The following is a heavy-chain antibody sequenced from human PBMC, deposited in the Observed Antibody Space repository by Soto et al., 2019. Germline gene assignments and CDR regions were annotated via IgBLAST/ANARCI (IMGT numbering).Heavy chain of an antibody. Sequence: GASVKVSCKASGYTFTGYYMHWVRQAPGQGLEWMGWINPNSGGTNYAQKFQGWVTMTRDTSISTAYMELSRLRSDDTAVYYCARGGAVRFLEWFTCGAFDIWGQGTMVTVSS. CDR1: GYTFTGYY. D-gene: IGHD3-3*01. CDR3: ARGGAVRFLEWFTCGAFDI. J-gene: IGHJ3*02. V-gene: IGHV1-2*04. CDR2: INPNSGGT.